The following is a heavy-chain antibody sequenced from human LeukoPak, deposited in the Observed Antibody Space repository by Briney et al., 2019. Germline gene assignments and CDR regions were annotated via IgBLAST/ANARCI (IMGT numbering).Heavy chain of an antibody. J-gene: IGHJ4*02. D-gene: IGHD1-26*01. Sequence: GASVKVSCKASGGTFSSYAISWVRQAPGQGLEWMGWISAFNGNTNYAHKFQGRVTLTTDTSTSTAYMELRSLRSDDTAVYYCARGYMGATSYFDYWGQGTLVTVSS. CDR1: GGTFSSYA. V-gene: IGHV1-18*01. CDR3: ARGYMGATSYFDY. CDR2: ISAFNGNT.